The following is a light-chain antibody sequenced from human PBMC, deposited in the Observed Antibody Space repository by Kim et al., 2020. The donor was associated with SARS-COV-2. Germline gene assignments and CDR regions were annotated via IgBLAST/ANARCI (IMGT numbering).Light chain of an antibody. CDR3: QHFNNWPLT. CDR1: QSVSSN. V-gene: IGKV3-15*01. Sequence: VSPGERDTLSCRVSQSVSSNLNWYQQKPGQAPRLLIYGASTRATGIPARFSGSGSGTEFTLTISSLQSEDFAVYYCQHFNNWPLTFGGGTKVEIK. CDR2: GAS. J-gene: IGKJ4*01.